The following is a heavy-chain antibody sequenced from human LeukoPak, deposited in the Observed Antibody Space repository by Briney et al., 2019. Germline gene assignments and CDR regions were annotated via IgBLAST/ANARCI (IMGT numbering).Heavy chain of an antibody. D-gene: IGHD5-12*01. CDR1: EYSFTGYY. CDR2: INPISDGT. Sequence: ASVKVSCKASEYSFTGYYMHWVRQAPGQGLEWMARINPISDGTNYAQKFQGRVTMTRDTSISTAYMELSRLRSDDTAVYYCAREGGYLGFDYWGQGTLVTVSS. CDR3: AREGGYLGFDY. V-gene: IGHV1-2*06. J-gene: IGHJ4*02.